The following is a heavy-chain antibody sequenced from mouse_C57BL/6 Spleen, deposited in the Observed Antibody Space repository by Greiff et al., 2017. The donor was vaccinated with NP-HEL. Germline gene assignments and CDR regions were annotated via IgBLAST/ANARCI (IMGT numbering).Heavy chain of an antibody. CDR2: ISSGSSTI. D-gene: IGHD1-1*01. CDR3: AITTVVAPKY. CDR1: GFTFSDYG. J-gene: IGHJ3*01. Sequence: EVQLVESGGGLVKPGGSLKLSCAASGFTFSDYGMHWVRQAPEKGLEWVAYISSGSSTIYYADTVKGRFTISRDNAKNTLFLQMTSLRSEDTAMYYCAITTVVAPKYWGQGTLVTVSA. V-gene: IGHV5-17*01.